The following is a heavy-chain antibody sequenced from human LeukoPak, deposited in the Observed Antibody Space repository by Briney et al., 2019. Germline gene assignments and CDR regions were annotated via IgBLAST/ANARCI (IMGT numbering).Heavy chain of an antibody. Sequence: ASVKVSCMASLYTLTGHYMHAVRPAPGQGLEGMGWIYPNRSGPNYAQKLQGRVTKTRDKSISTDYVEPSRQTADDTAGYYCVRGFTLLRFLECQFDYWGQGTLVTVSS. CDR1: LYTLTGHY. V-gene: IGHV1-2*02. J-gene: IGHJ4*02. CDR2: IYPNRSGP. CDR3: VRGFTLLRFLECQFDY. D-gene: IGHD3-3*01.